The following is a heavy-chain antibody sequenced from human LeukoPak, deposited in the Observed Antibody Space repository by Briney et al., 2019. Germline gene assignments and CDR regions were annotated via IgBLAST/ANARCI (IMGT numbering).Heavy chain of an antibody. V-gene: IGHV4-34*01. CDR2: INPSAST. Sequence: SETLSLTCAVYGGSFSDYYWSWIRQPPGKGLEWIGEINPSASTNYNPSLKSRVTIPVDTSKNQFSLKLSSVTAADTAVYYCAKASHSSSWRYYFDYWGQGTLVTVSS. CDR1: GGSFSDYY. CDR3: AKASHSSSWRYYFDY. J-gene: IGHJ4*02. D-gene: IGHD6-13*01.